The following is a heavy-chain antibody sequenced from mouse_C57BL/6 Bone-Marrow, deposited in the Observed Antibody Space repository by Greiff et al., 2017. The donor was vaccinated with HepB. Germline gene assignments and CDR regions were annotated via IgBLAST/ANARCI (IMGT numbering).Heavy chain of an antibody. CDR1: GYTFTSYG. CDR3: ARDGDGYHFRYFDV. V-gene: IGHV1-81*01. J-gene: IGHJ1*03. CDR2: IYPRSGNT. Sequence: VQLQQSGAELARPGASVKLSCKASGYTFTSYGISWVKQRTGQGLEWIGEIYPRSGNTYYNEKFKGKATLTADKSSSTAYMELRSLTSEDSAVYFCARDGDGYHFRYFDVWGTGTTVTVSS. D-gene: IGHD2-3*01.